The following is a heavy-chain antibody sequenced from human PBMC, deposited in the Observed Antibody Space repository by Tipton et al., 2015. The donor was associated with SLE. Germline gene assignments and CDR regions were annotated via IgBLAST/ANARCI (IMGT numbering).Heavy chain of an antibody. CDR3: VRGPKDV. CDR1: GGSFSGYY. CDR2: IYDSKST. V-gene: IGHV4-31*11. Sequence: TLSLTCAVYGGSFSGYYWSWNRQHPGKGLEWIGYIYDSKSTYYNPPLKSRLTMSADTSKNQISLKLSSVSAADTAVYYCVRGPKDVWGQGTTVTVSS. J-gene: IGHJ6*02.